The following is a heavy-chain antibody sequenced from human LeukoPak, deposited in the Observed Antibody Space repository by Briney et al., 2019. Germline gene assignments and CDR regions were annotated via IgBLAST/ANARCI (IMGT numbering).Heavy chain of an antibody. CDR3: AKESPQFDY. J-gene: IGHJ4*02. V-gene: IGHV3-23*01. Sequence: PGASLRLSCAASGFTFGNYAMSWVRQAPGRRLEWVSTISGGGDSIYYADSVKGRFTISRDNSKNTLYLQMKSLRVEDTAVYYCAKESPQFDYWGQGTLVTVSS. CDR1: GFTFGNYA. CDR2: ISGGGDSI.